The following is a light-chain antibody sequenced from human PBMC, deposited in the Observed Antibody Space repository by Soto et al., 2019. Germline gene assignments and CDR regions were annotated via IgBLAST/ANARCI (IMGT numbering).Light chain of an antibody. CDR2: SNN. V-gene: IGLV1-44*01. CDR1: SSNIGSNT. CDR3: AAWEDGLNGVA. J-gene: IGLJ2*01. Sequence: QSVLTQPPSASGTPGQRVTISCSGSSSNIGSNTVDWYQQLPGAAPKVLMYSNNQRPSGVPDRFFGSKSGTSASLAISGLQSEDEADYYCAAWEDGLNGVAFGGGTKLTVL.